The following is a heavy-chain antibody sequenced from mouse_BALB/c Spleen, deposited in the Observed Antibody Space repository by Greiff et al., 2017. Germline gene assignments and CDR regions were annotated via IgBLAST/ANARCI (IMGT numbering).Heavy chain of an antibody. J-gene: IGHJ3*01. CDR1: GYSITSGYY. CDR3: ARGLLRRPVAY. CDR2: ISYDGSN. Sequence: VQLQQSGPGLVKPSQSLSLTCSVTGYSITSGYYWNWIRQFPGNKLEWMGYISYDGSNNYNPSLKNRISITRDTSKNQFFLKLNSVTTEDTATYYCARGLLRRPVAYWGQGTLVTVSA. D-gene: IGHD1-2*01. V-gene: IGHV3-6*02.